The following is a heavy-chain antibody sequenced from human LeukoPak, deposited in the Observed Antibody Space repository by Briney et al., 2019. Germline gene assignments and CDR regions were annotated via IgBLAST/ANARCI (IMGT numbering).Heavy chain of an antibody. CDR1: GYTFTSYY. D-gene: IGHD3-10*01. J-gene: IGHJ4*02. Sequence: GASVKVSCKASGYTFTSYYMHWVRQAPGQGLEWMGIINPSGGSTSSAQKFQGRVTMTRDTSTSTVYMELSSLRSEDTAVYYCARDRGSRTPFDYWGQGTLVTVSS. V-gene: IGHV1-46*01. CDR2: INPSGGST. CDR3: ARDRGSRTPFDY.